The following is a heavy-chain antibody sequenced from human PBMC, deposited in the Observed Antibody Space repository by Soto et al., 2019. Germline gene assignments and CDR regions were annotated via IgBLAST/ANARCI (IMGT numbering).Heavy chain of an antibody. CDR3: ATGVFDDFWSGYLFDY. CDR1: GYTLTELS. Sequence: PSVKVSCKVSGYTLTELSMHWVRQAPGKGLEWMGGFDPEDGETIYAQKFQGRVTMTEDTSTDTAYMELSSLRSEDTAVYYCATGVFDDFWSGYLFDYWGQGTLVTVSS. D-gene: IGHD3-3*01. CDR2: FDPEDGET. J-gene: IGHJ4*02. V-gene: IGHV1-24*01.